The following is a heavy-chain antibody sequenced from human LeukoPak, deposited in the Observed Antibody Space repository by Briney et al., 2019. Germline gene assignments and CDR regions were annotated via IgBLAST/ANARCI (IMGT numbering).Heavy chain of an antibody. CDR1: GYTFTSYY. Sequence: ASVKVSCKASGYTFTSYYMHWVRQAPGQGLEWMGIINPSGGSTSYAQKSQGRVTMTRDTSTSTVYMELSSLRSEDTAVYYCARGTYCSSTSCYTAYNWFDPWGQGTLVTVSS. D-gene: IGHD2-2*02. J-gene: IGHJ5*02. CDR3: ARGTYCSSTSCYTAYNWFDP. V-gene: IGHV1-46*01. CDR2: INPSGGST.